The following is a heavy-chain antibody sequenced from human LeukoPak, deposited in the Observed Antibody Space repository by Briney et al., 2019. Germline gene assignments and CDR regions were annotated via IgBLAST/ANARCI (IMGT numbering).Heavy chain of an antibody. CDR3: ARGGGGHSFDY. V-gene: IGHV3-48*02. J-gene: IGHJ4*02. D-gene: IGHD4-23*01. CDR1: GFTFRSYS. Sequence: GGSLRLSCAASGFTFRSYSMHWVRQAPGKGLEWDSYISSSSTSIIYYADSVKGRFTISRDNAKNSLYLQMNSLRDEDTAVYYCARGGGGHSFDYWGQGTLVTVSS. CDR2: ISSSSTSII.